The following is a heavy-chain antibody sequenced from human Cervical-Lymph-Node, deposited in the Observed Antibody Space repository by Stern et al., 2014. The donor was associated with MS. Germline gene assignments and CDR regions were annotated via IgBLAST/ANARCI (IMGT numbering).Heavy chain of an antibody. CDR1: GDSITSTSYY. J-gene: IGHJ5*02. D-gene: IGHD3-3*01. Sequence: VHLVESGPGLVKPSQTLSLTCTVSGDSITSTSYYWSWIRQHPTKGLEWIGYIYYSGTTYYNPSLQSRLSMSVDTSKNQFSLKLNSVTAADTAVYYCARFRTIFDWFDPWGQGTLVTVSS. CDR2: IYYSGTT. CDR3: ARFRTIFDWFDP. V-gene: IGHV4-31*03.